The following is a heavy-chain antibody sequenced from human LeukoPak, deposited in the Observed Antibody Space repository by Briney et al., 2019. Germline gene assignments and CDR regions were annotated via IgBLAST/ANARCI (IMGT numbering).Heavy chain of an antibody. D-gene: IGHD5-24*01. CDR1: GFTFSSYA. V-gene: IGHV3-30-3*01. Sequence: PGGSLRLSCAASGFTFSSYAMHWVRQAPGKGLEWVAVISYDGSNKYYADSVKGRFTISRDNSKNTLYLQMNSLRAEDTAVYYCSRGRDGYNYSLGYWGQGTLVTVSS. CDR2: ISYDGSNK. J-gene: IGHJ4*02. CDR3: SRGRDGYNYSLGY.